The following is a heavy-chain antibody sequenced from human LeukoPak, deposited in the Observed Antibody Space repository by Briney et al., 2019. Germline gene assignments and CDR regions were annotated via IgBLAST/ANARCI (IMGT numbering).Heavy chain of an antibody. D-gene: IGHD6-13*01. Sequence: PGGSLRLSCEASGFTFNTYAMHWVRQPPGKGLEWVALISYDGSDKIYTDSVKGRFTISRDNSESTLYLQMDSLRGDDAAVYYCAKAVGRISWSFDYWGQGALVTASS. J-gene: IGHJ4*02. V-gene: IGHV3-30*18. CDR1: GFTFNTYA. CDR2: ISYDGSDK. CDR3: AKAVGRISWSFDY.